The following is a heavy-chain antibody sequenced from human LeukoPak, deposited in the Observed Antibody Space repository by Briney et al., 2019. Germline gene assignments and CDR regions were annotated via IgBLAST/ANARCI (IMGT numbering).Heavy chain of an antibody. Sequence: GGSLRLSCAASGFTFSSHAMHWVRQAPGKGLECVSTINDSGDRTYYATSVKGRFSVSRDNSKNTLYLQMGSLRAEDVAVYYCARGRQGAKTRYFDILGRGTLVTVSS. J-gene: IGHJ2*01. D-gene: IGHD1-26*01. CDR3: ARGRQGAKTRYFDI. CDR1: GFTFSSHA. V-gene: IGHV3-64*01. CDR2: INDSGDRT.